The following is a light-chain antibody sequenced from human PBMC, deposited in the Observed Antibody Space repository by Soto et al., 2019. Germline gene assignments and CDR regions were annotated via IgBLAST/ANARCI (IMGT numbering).Light chain of an antibody. CDR3: SSYTSSSTYV. J-gene: IGLJ1*01. CDR1: SSDVGGSNG. V-gene: IGLV2-18*02. CDR2: DVS. Sequence: QSALTQPPSVSGSPGQSVAISCTGTSSDVGGSNGVSWYQQPPGTAPKLMIYDVSNRPSGVPDRFSGSKSGNTASLPISGLQAEDEGDYYCSSYTSSSTYVFGTGTKLTVL.